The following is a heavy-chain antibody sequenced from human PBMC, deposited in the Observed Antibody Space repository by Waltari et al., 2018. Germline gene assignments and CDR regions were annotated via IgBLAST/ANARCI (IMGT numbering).Heavy chain of an antibody. V-gene: IGHV1-69*01. D-gene: IGHD6-13*01. CDR1: GGTFSSYA. J-gene: IGHJ6*02. Sequence: QVQLVQSGAEVKKPGSSVKVSCKASGGTFSSYAISWVRQAPGQGLEWMGGIIPSFGTANDEQKFQGRVTITADESTSTAYMELSSLRSEDTAVYYCARFSAGSAAADHYYYGMDVWGQGTTVTVSS. CDR2: IIPSFGTA. CDR3: ARFSAGSAAADHYYYGMDV.